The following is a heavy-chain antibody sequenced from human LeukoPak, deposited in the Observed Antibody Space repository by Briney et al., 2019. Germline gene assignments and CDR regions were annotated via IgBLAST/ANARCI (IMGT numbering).Heavy chain of an antibody. CDR1: GYSFTSYW. D-gene: IGHD3-3*01. J-gene: IGHJ4*02. Sequence: GESLKISCKGSGYSFTSYWIGWVRQMSGKGLEWMGIIYPGDSDTRYSPSFQGQVTISADKSISTAYLQWSSLKASDTAMYYCARAADYDFWSGSLTLYYFDYWGQGTLVTVSS. CDR3: ARAADYDFWSGSLTLYYFDY. CDR2: IYPGDSDT. V-gene: IGHV5-51*01.